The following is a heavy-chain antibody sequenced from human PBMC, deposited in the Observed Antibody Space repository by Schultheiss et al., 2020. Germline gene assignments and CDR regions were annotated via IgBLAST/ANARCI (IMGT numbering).Heavy chain of an antibody. CDR1: GGSISSGGYY. D-gene: IGHD3-10*01. J-gene: IGHJ5*02. CDR2: IYYSGST. V-gene: IGHV4-31*03. CDR3: AREGRYYGSGSYLNWFDP. Sequence: SATLPLTCTVSGGSISSGGYYWSWIRQHPGKGLEWIGYIYYSGSTYYNPSLKSRVTISVDTSKNQFSLKLSSVTAADTAVYYCAREGRYYGSGSYLNWFDPWGPGTLVTVSS.